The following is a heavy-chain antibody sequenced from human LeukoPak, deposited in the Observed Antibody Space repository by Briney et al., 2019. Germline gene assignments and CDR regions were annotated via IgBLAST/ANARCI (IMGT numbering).Heavy chain of an antibody. D-gene: IGHD6-13*01. J-gene: IGHJ4*02. CDR1: GGSINSYY. CDR2: IYYRGST. V-gene: IGHV4-59*08. CDR3: ARQKGSLGYFDY. Sequence: SETLSLTCAVSGGSINSYYWSWIRQSPGKGLEWIGYIYYRGSTNYNPSLKSRVTISVDTSKNQFSLKLNSVTAADTAVYYCARQKGSLGYFDYWGQGTLVTVSS.